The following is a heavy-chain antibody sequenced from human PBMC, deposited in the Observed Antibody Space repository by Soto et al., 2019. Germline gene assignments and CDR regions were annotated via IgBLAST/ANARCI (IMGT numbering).Heavy chain of an antibody. CDR2: INPNIGNT. J-gene: IGHJ4*02. CDR3: ASWGAGATGDY. V-gene: IGHV1-8*01. Sequence: SAKVSCRASGYTFTSYDINWVRQATGQGLEWMGWINPNIGNTGYAQKFQGRVTMTRNTSISTAYMELSSLRSEDTAVYYCASWGAGATGDYWGQGTLVTVSS. CDR1: GYTFTSYD. D-gene: IGHD1-26*01.